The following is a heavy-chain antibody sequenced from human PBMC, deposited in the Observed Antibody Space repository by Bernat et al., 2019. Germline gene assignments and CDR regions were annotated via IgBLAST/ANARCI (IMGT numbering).Heavy chain of an antibody. Sequence: QVQLQQWGAGLLKPSETLSLTCAVYGGSFSGYYWSWIRQPPGKGLEWIGEINHSGSTNYNPSLKSRVTISVETSKNQFSLKLSSVTAADTAVYYCASRKQRGWFDPWGQGTLVTVSS. J-gene: IGHJ5*02. CDR1: GGSFSGYY. D-gene: IGHD6-25*01. V-gene: IGHV4-34*01. CDR2: INHSGST. CDR3: ASRKQRGWFDP.